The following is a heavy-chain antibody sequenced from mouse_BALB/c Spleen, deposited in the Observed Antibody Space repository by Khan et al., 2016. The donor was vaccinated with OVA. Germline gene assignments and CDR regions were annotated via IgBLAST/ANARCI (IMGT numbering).Heavy chain of an antibody. CDR3: ARGNYYGYTIDY. CDR2: ISYSGLT. CDR1: GYSITSNYA. Sequence: EVQLQESGPGLVKPSQSLSLTCTVTGYSITSNYAWNWIRQFPGNKLEWMGYISYSGLTSYNPSLKSRISITRDTSKNQFFLQLNSVTTEDTATYYCARGNYYGYTIDYWGQGTSVTVSS. D-gene: IGHD1-1*01. V-gene: IGHV3-2*02. J-gene: IGHJ4*01.